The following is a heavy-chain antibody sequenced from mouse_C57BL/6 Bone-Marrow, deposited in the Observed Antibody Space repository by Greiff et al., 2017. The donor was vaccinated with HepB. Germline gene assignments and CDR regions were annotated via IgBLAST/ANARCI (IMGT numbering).Heavy chain of an antibody. V-gene: IGHV1-18*01. CDR3: AIRATMITTDYYAMDY. CDR1: GYTFTDYN. Sequence: VQLQQSGPELVKPGASVKIPCKASGYTFTDYNMDWVKQSHGKSLEWIGDINPNNGGTIYNQKFKGKATLTVDKASSTAYMELRSLTSEDTAVYYCAIRATMITTDYYAMDYWGQGTSVTVSS. D-gene: IGHD2-4*01. J-gene: IGHJ4*01. CDR2: INPNNGGT.